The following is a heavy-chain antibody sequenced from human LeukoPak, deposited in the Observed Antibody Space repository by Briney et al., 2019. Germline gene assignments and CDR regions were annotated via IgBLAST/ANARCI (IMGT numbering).Heavy chain of an antibody. D-gene: IGHD3-22*01. V-gene: IGHV4-59*01. CDR1: GGSLGSYY. CDR3: ARVEYDSSGSRLDY. CDR2: IHYSGSA. J-gene: IGHJ4*02. Sequence: SETLSLTCTVSGGSLGSYYWSWIQQPPGTGLEWIGHIHYSGSAKYSPSLESRVTMSVDTSKDQFSLKLASVTAADTAVYYCARVEYDSSGSRLDYWGQGTLVVVSS.